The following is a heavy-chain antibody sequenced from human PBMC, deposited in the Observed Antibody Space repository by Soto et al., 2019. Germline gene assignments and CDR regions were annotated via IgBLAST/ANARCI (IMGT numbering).Heavy chain of an antibody. CDR2: ISSNGGST. Sequence: LRLSCSASGFTFSSYAMHWVRQAPGKGLEYVSAISSNGGSTYYAGCVKGRCTISRDNSKNTLYLQMSSLRAEDTAVYYCVNLAVAPLDIDYWGQGTLVTVSS. CDR1: GFTFSSYA. D-gene: IGHD6-19*01. CDR3: VNLAVAPLDIDY. V-gene: IGHV3-64D*06. J-gene: IGHJ4*02.